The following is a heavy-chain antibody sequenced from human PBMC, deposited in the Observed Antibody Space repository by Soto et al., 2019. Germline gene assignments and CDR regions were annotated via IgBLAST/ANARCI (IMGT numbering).Heavy chain of an antibody. CDR1: GYTFTSYG. V-gene: IGHV1-18*01. CDR3: ARSRDILTGYYMGDYYYYRDV. D-gene: IGHD3-9*01. Sequence: QVQLVQSGAEVKKPGASVKVSCKASGYTFTSYGISWVRQAPGQGLEWMGWISAYNDNTNYAQTLQGRVTMTTDTPTSIAYMKLRSMRSDDTGVYYCARSRDILTGYYMGDYYYYRDVWGKGTTVTVSS. J-gene: IGHJ6*03. CDR2: ISAYNDNT.